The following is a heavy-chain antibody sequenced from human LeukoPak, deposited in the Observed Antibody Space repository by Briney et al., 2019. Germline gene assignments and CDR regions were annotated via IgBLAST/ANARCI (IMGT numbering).Heavy chain of an antibody. J-gene: IGHJ6*02. CDR1: GFTFSSYS. CDR3: AKGGDGYNSNYYYGMDV. D-gene: IGHD5-24*01. CDR2: ISGSGGST. V-gene: IGHV3-23*01. Sequence: GGSLRLSCAASGFTFSSYSMNWVRQAPGKGLEWVSAISGSGGSTYYADSVKGRFTISRDNSKNTLYLQMNSLRAEDTAVYYCAKGGDGYNSNYYYGMDVWGQGTTVTVSS.